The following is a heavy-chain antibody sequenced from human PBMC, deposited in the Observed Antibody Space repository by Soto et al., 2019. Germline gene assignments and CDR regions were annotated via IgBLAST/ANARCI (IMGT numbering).Heavy chain of an antibody. CDR1: GDSVSSNSAA. V-gene: IGHV6-1*01. CDR2: TYYRSKWYN. CDR3: AKDLPSIAETHYAVDV. J-gene: IGHJ6*02. Sequence: SQTLSLTCAISGDSVSSNSAAWNWIRQSPSRGLEWLGRTYYRSKWYNDYAVSVKSRITINPDTSKNQFSLQMNGLRPEDTAVYYCAKDLPSIAETHYAVDVWGQGTTVTVSS. D-gene: IGHD2-15*01.